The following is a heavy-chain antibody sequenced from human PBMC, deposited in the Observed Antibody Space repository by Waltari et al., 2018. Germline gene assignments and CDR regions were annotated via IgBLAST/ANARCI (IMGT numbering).Heavy chain of an antibody. J-gene: IGHJ5*02. Sequence: QVQLVQSGTEVQKPGASVKVSCKASGYSFTGYWMPWVRQAPGQGLEWMGRINPNSGGTHYAQKFQGRVTMTRDTSITTVYLELSGLSSDDTAVYYCATGAAGDNWFDPWGQGTLVTVSS. CDR3: ATGAAGDNWFDP. CDR1: GYSFTGYW. V-gene: IGHV1-2*06. D-gene: IGHD6-13*01. CDR2: INPNSGGT.